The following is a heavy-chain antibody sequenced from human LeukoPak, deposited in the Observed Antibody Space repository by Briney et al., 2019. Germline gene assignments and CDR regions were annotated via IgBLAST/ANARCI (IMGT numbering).Heavy chain of an antibody. V-gene: IGHV3-43*02. CDR2: ISGDGGST. D-gene: IGHD3-22*01. Sequence: GGSLRLSCAASGFTFDDYAMHWVRQAPGKGLEWVSLISGDGGSTYYADSVKGRFTISRDNSKNSLYLQMNILRTEDTALYYCAKENYDSSGYYWLYFDYWGQGTLVTVSS. J-gene: IGHJ4*02. CDR1: GFTFDDYA. CDR3: AKENYDSSGYYWLYFDY.